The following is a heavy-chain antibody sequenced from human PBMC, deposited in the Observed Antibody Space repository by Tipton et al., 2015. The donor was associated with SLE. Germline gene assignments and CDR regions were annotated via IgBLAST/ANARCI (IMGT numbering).Heavy chain of an antibody. J-gene: IGHJ4*02. CDR1: GGSISSYY. D-gene: IGHD2-15*01. V-gene: IGHV3-49*03. CDR2: IRTKGGTR. CDR3: ARDKGLSRLVVFDY. Sequence: SLRLSCTVSGGSISSYYWTWIRQPPGKGLEWVGFIRTKGGTREYAASVKGRFSISRDDSKSIAYLQMNSLKTEDTAVYYCARDKGLSRLVVFDYWGQGALVTVSS.